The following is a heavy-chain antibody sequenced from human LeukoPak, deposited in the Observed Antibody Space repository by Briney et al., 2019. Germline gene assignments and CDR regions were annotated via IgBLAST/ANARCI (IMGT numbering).Heavy chain of an antibody. Sequence: GGSLRHSCAASGFTFSDYYMSWIRQAPGKGLEWVSYIRSSGSTIYYADSVKGRFTISRDNAKSSLYLQMNSLRAEDTAVYYCARVDCSSTSCYEFDYWGQGTLVTVSS. V-gene: IGHV3-11*04. CDR1: GFTFSDYY. D-gene: IGHD2-2*01. CDR3: ARVDCSSTSCYEFDY. CDR2: IRSSGSTI. J-gene: IGHJ4*02.